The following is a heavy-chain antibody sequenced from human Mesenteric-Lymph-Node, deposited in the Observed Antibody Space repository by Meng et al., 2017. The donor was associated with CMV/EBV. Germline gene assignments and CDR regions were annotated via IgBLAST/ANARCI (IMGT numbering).Heavy chain of an antibody. CDR3: ARDRKYTSSSPEKIFHF. J-gene: IGHJ4*02. CDR2: IMPYNGDT. CDR1: GYTFTNYG. D-gene: IGHD6-6*01. V-gene: IGHV1-18*01. Sequence: ASVKVSCKTSGYTFTNYGISWVRQAPGQGLEWMGWIMPYNGDTIYAQKFQGRVTMTTDTSTSTAYMDLWSLRSDDTAMYYCARDRKYTSSSPEKIFHFWGQGTLVTVSS.